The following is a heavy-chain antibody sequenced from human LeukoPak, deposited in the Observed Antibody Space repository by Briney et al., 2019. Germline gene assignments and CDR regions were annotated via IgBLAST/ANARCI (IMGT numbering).Heavy chain of an antibody. D-gene: IGHD2-2*01. V-gene: IGHV4-4*07. Sequence: KASETLSLTCTVSGGSISSYYWSWIRQPAGKGPEWIGRIYTSGSTNYNPSLKSRVTISVDTSKNQSSLKLSSVTAADTAVYYCARERVVPAANYYYYYMDVWGKGTTVTVSS. CDR3: ARERVVPAANYYYYYMDV. CDR2: IYTSGST. CDR1: GGSISSYY. J-gene: IGHJ6*03.